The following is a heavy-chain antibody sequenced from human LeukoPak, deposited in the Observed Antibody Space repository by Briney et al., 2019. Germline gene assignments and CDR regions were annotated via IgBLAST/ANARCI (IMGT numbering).Heavy chain of an antibody. CDR2: K. D-gene: IGHD2-15*01. CDR3: ARDFAAYCSGGSCYSPYFDY. Sequence: KYYAASVKRRLTISRDNSKNTLYLQMNSLRAEDTAVYYCARDFAAYCSGGSCYSPYFDYWGQGTLVTVSS. J-gene: IGHJ4*02. V-gene: IGHV3-33*01.